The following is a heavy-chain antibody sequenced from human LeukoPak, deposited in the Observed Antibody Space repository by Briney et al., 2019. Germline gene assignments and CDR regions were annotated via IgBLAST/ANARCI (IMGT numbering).Heavy chain of an antibody. V-gene: IGHV3-23*01. J-gene: IGHJ4*02. D-gene: IGHD4-17*01. Sequence: GGSLRLSCAASGFTFSSYWIHWVRQAPGKGLVWVSSISGSVGRTYYADSVKGRFTISRDNSKNTLYLQMNSLRAEDTAVYYCAKDVYGDYGGLVYWGQGTLVTVSS. CDR3: AKDVYGDYGGLVY. CDR2: ISGSVGRT. CDR1: GFTFSSYW.